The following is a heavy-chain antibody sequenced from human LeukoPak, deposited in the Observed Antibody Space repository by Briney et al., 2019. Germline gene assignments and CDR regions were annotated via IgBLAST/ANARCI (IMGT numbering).Heavy chain of an antibody. J-gene: IGHJ4*02. V-gene: IGHV1-46*01. CDR2: INPSGGST. CDR3: ARGVGDYGGNFY. Sequence: MGIINPSGGSTSYAQKFQGRVTMTRDTSTSTVYMELSSLRSEDTAVYYCARGVGDYGGNFYWGQGTLVTVSS. D-gene: IGHD4-23*01.